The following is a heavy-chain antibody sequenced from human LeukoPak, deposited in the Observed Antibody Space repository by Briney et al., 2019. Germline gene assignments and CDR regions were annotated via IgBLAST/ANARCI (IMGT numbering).Heavy chain of an antibody. J-gene: IGHJ5*02. V-gene: IGHV3-21*01. CDR1: GFTFSAYS. D-gene: IGHD2-15*01. Sequence: GGSLRLPCAASGFTFSAYSMNWVRQAPGKGLEWVSSISSGSRYIYYADSVKGRLTISRDNAKDSLYLQMNSLRAEDTAVYYCAKCSGGNCYHSDDHWGQGTLVTVSP. CDR3: AKCSGGNCYHSDDH. CDR2: ISSGSRYI.